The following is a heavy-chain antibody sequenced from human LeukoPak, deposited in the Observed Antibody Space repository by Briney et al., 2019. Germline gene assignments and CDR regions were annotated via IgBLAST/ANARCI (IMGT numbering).Heavy chain of an antibody. V-gene: IGHV4-59*01. D-gene: IGHD3-22*01. J-gene: IGHJ1*01. CDR1: GGSISRYY. Sequence: PSETLSLTCTVSGGSISRYYWSWIRQPPGKGLEWIGYIYYSGSTSYNPSLKSRVTISVDTSKNQFSLKLSSVTAADTAVYYCARIEYDSSGYYPGSFQYWGQGTLVTVSS. CDR2: IYYSGST. CDR3: ARIEYDSSGYYPGSFQY.